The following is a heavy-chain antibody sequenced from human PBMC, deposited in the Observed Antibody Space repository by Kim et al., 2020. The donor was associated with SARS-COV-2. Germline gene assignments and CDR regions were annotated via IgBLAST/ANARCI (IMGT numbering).Heavy chain of an antibody. Sequence: IYAQKFPGRVTMTENTPTDTAYMELSSLGSEDTAVYYCATGSPFGVGWFDPWGQGTLVTVSS. D-gene: IGHD3-3*01. CDR3: ATGSPFGVGWFDP. J-gene: IGHJ5*02. V-gene: IGHV1-24*01.